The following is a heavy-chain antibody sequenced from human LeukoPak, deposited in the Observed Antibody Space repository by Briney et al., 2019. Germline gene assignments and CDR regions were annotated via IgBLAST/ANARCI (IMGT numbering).Heavy chain of an antibody. J-gene: IGHJ4*02. CDR3: ARDSDGGNPPGPFDY. CDR1: GYSISSGYY. D-gene: IGHD4-23*01. Sequence: PSETLSLTCTVSGYSISSGYYWAWIRQPPGKGLEWIGSIYHSGSTYYNPSLKSRVTISVDTSTNQFSLKLSSVTAADTAVYYCARDSDGGNPPGPFDYWGQGTLVTVSS. CDR2: IYHSGST. V-gene: IGHV4-38-2*02.